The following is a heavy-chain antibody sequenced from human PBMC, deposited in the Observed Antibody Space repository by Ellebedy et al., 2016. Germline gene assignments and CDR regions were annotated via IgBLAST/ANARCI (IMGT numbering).Heavy chain of an antibody. CDR2: INPNSGGT. J-gene: IGHJ4*02. D-gene: IGHD3-10*01. Sequence: ASVKVSCXASGYTFTGYYMHWVRQAPGQGLEWMGWINPNSGGTNYAQKFQGRVTMTRDTSLSTAYMELSRLRSDDTAVYYCATGAYYYGSGPLKGDYWGQGTLVTVSS. V-gene: IGHV1-2*02. CDR1: GYTFTGYY. CDR3: ATGAYYYGSGPLKGDY.